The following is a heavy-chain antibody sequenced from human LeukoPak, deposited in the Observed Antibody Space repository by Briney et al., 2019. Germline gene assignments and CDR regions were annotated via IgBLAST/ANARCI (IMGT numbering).Heavy chain of an antibody. CDR1: GFTFSSYG. Sequence: PGGSLRLSCAASGFTFSSYGMHWVRQAPGKGLEWVAVISYDGSNKYYADSVKGRFTISRDNSKNTLYLQMNSLRAEDTAVYYCAIDRDGPNCEGDYWAKGTLVPVSS. D-gene: IGHD5-24*01. CDR2: ISYDGSNK. CDR3: AIDRDGPNCEGDY. V-gene: IGHV3-30*03. J-gene: IGHJ4*02.